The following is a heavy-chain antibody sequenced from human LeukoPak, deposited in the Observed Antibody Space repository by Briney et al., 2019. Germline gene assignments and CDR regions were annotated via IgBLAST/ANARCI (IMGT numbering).Heavy chain of an antibody. J-gene: IGHJ4*02. CDR3: ARVSGYSTGFDY. Sequence: SQTLSLTCTVSGGSISSGDYYWSWIRQPPGRVLGWIGYIYYSGSTYYNPSLKSRVTISVDTSKNQFSLKLSSVTAADTAVYYCARVSGYSTGFDYWGQGTLVTVSS. CDR1: GGSISSGDYY. D-gene: IGHD3-3*01. CDR2: IYYSGST. V-gene: IGHV4-30-4*01.